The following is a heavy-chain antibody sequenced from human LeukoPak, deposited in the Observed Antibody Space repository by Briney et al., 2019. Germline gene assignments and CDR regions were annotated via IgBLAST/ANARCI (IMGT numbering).Heavy chain of an antibody. D-gene: IGHD2-2*01. Sequence: ASVKVSCTASGYTFTSYYIHWVRQAPGQGHEWMGIINPSGGSTSYAQKFQGRVTMTRDTSTSTVYMELSSLRSEDTAVYYCARDTVVPAAIDYYYYGMDVWGQGTTVTVSS. CDR3: ARDTVVPAAIDYYYYGMDV. J-gene: IGHJ6*02. CDR1: GYTFTSYY. V-gene: IGHV1-46*01. CDR2: INPSGGST.